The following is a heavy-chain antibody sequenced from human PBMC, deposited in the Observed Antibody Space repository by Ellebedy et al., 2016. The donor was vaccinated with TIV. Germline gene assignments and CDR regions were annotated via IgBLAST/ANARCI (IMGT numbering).Heavy chain of an antibody. D-gene: IGHD5-18*01. Sequence: GESLKISCAVSGFTFSNAWMNWVRQAPGKGLEWVGRIKSKTNGGAADYAAPVKGRFTISRDDSKSTLYLQMNSLKTEDTAVYFCTTVYRYNYDSVWGQGALVTVSS. CDR3: TTVYRYNYDSV. CDR1: GFTFSNAW. J-gene: IGHJ4*02. CDR2: IKSKTNGGAA. V-gene: IGHV3-15*01.